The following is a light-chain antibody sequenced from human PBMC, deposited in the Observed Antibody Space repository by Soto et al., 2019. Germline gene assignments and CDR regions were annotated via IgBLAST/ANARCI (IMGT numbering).Light chain of an antibody. CDR2: DAS. V-gene: IGKV1-5*01. CDR3: QQYNSYWWT. CDR1: QSISSW. Sequence: GDRVTITCRASQSISSWLAWYQQKPGKAPKLLIYDASSLESGVPSRFSGSGSGTEFTLTISSLQPDDFATYYCQQYNSYWWTFGKGTKVDIK. J-gene: IGKJ1*01.